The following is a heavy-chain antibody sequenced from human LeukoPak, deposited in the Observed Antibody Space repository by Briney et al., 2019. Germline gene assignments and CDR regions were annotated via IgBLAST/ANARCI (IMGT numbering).Heavy chain of an antibody. CDR2: TTASGGST. J-gene: IGHJ6*03. D-gene: IGHD2/OR15-2a*01. CDR1: GFSFGSYA. Sequence: GGSLRLSCAASGFSFGSYAMSWVRQAPGKGLEWVSTTTASGGSTYYADSAKGRFIISRDNSKNTLYLQMNSLRAEDTAVYYCAKDFLYYYYYYMDVWGKGTTVTISS. CDR3: AKDFLYYYYYYMDV. V-gene: IGHV3-23*01.